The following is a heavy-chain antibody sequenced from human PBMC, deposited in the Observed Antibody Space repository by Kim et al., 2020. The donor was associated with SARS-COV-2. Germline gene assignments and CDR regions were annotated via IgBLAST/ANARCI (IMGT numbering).Heavy chain of an antibody. CDR3: ARGGDYPPFDY. Sequence: SETLSLTCTVSGGSISSSSYYWGWIRQPPGKGLEWIGSMYYSGSTYYNPSLKRRVTISGDTSKNQFSLKLSSVTAADTAVDYCARGGDYPPFDYWGQGTLVTVSS. CDR2: MYYSGST. V-gene: IGHV4-39*07. CDR1: GGSISSSSYY. D-gene: IGHD2-21*01. J-gene: IGHJ4*01.